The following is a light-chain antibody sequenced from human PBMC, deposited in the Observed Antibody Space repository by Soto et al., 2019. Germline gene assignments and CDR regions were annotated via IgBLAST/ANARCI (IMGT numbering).Light chain of an antibody. J-gene: IGKJ2*01. CDR2: AAS. Sequence: DIPMTQSPSSLSSSVGDIVTITCRASQSISSYLNWYQQKPGKAPKLLIYAASSLQSGVPSRFSGSVSGTECALTISSLQPDDSATYYCQQSYRYPVTFGQGTNVDNK. CDR3: QQSYRYPVT. V-gene: IGKV1-39*01. CDR1: QSISSY.